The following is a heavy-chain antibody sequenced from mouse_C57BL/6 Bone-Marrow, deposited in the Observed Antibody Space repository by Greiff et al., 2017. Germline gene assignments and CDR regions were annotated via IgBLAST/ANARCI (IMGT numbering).Heavy chain of an antibody. Sequence: EVMLVESGGGLVKPGGSLKLSCAASGFTFSDYGMHWVRQAPEKGLEWVAYISSGSSTIYYADTVKGRFTISRDNAKNTLFLQMTSLRSEDTAMYYCARPGLVTSYFDYWGQGTTLTVSS. V-gene: IGHV5-17*01. J-gene: IGHJ2*01. CDR1: GFTFSDYG. CDR3: ARPGLVTSYFDY. D-gene: IGHD2-3*01. CDR2: ISSGSSTI.